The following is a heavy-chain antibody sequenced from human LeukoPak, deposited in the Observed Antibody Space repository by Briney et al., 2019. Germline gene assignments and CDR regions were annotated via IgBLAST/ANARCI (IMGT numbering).Heavy chain of an antibody. CDR1: GGSFSGYY. CDR2: ISHSGST. Sequence: KTSETLSLTCAVYGGSFSGYYWSWIRQPPGKGLEWIGEISHSGSTNYNPSLKSRVTISVDTSKNQFSLKLSSVTAADTAVYYCARGIWSIGSSWYYYYYGMDVWGQGTTVTVSS. D-gene: IGHD6-13*01. V-gene: IGHV4-34*01. CDR3: ARGIWSIGSSWYYYYYGMDV. J-gene: IGHJ6*02.